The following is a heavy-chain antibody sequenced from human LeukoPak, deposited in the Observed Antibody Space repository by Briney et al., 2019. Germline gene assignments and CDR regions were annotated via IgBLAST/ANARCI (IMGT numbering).Heavy chain of an antibody. CDR3: ARGSYYDFWSGYSDY. V-gene: IGHV3-30-3*01. Sequence: GRSLRLSCAASGFTFSSYAMHWVRQAPGKGLEWVAVISYDGSNKYYADSVKGRFTISRDNSKNTLYLQMNSLRAEDTAVYYCARGSYYDFWSGYSDYWGQGTLVTVSS. D-gene: IGHD3-3*01. CDR2: ISYDGSNK. J-gene: IGHJ4*02. CDR1: GFTFSSYA.